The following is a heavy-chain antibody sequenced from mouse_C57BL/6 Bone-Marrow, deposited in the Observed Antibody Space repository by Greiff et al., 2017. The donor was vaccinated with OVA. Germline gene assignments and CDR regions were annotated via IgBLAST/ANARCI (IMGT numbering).Heavy chain of an antibody. CDR3: ARALDYYGSSYAYWYFDV. V-gene: IGHV1-69*01. J-gene: IGHJ1*03. CDR1: GYTFTSYW. CDR2: IDPSDSYT. D-gene: IGHD1-1*01. Sequence: QVQLQQPGAELVMPGASVKLSCKASGYTFTSYWMHWVKQRPGQGLEWIGEIDPSDSYTNYNQKFKGKSTLTVDKSSSTAYMQLSSLTSEDSAVYYWARALDYYGSSYAYWYFDVWGTGTTVTVSS.